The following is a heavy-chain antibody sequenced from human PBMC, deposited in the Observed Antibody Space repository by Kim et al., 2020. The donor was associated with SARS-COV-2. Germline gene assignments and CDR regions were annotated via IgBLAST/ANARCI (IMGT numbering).Heavy chain of an antibody. CDR1: GFTFSSYS. CDR3: ARDSELLWFGELSLGDYYYYGMDV. Sequence: GGSLRLSCAASGFTFSSYSMNWVRQAPGKGLEWVSSISSSSSYIYYADSVKGRFTISRDNAKNSLYLQMNSLRAEDTAVYYCARDSELLWFGELSLGDYYYYGMDVWGQGTTVTVSS. J-gene: IGHJ6*02. CDR2: ISSSSSYI. D-gene: IGHD3-10*01. V-gene: IGHV3-21*01.